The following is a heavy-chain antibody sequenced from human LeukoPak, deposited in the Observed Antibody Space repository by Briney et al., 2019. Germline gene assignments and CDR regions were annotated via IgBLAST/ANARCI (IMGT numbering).Heavy chain of an antibody. Sequence: ASVKVSCKASGYTFTGYYMHWVRQAPGQGLEWMGWINPNSGGTNYAQKFQGWVTMTRDTSISTAYMELSRLRSDDTAVYYCARGSSTVTTAFDYWGQGTLVTVFS. V-gene: IGHV1-2*04. CDR3: ARGSSTVTTAFDY. CDR2: INPNSGGT. J-gene: IGHJ4*02. D-gene: IGHD4-17*01. CDR1: GYTFTGYY.